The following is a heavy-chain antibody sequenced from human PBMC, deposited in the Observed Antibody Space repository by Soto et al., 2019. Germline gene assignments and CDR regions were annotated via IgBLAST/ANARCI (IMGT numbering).Heavy chain of an antibody. CDR2: ISGSGGST. Sequence: GGSLRLSCAASGFTFSSYALSWVRQAPGKGLEWVSAISGSGGSTYYADSVKGRFTISRDNSKNTLYLQMNSLRAEDTAVYYCAKDWGHHGDILTGYYRYWGQGTLVTVSS. CDR3: AKDWGHHGDILTGYYRY. V-gene: IGHV3-23*01. CDR1: GFTFSSYA. D-gene: IGHD3-9*01. J-gene: IGHJ4*02.